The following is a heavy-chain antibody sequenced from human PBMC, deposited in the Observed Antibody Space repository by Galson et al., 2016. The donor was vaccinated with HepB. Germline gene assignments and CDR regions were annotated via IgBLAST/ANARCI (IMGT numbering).Heavy chain of an antibody. D-gene: IGHD3-9*01. Sequence: SVKVSCKASGYTFSNYGISWVRQAPGQGLEWMGWISTYNGFTNYAQKLQGRVTMNTDTSTSTAYMELRTLISDDTAVYYCARDSQPILRYFDWLLSSHSYYHYGMDVWGQGTTVTVSS. CDR2: ISTYNGFT. CDR3: ARDSQPILRYFDWLLSSHSYYHYGMDV. CDR1: GYTFSNYG. J-gene: IGHJ6*02. V-gene: IGHV1-18*01.